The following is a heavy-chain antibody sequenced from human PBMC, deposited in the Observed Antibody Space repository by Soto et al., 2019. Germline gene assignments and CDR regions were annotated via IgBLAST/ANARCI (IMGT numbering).Heavy chain of an antibody. CDR2: IKRDGSET. CDR1: TFIFSTYW. V-gene: IGHV3-7*01. Sequence: PGGSLRLSCAAPTFIFSTYWMTWVRQAPGKGLEWVANIKRDGSETHYADSVKGRFNISRDNAKNSLNLQINSLRFEDTAVYYCVGDGNNWNDFDYWGQGTLVTVSS. D-gene: IGHD1-20*01. J-gene: IGHJ4*02. CDR3: VGDGNNWNDFDY.